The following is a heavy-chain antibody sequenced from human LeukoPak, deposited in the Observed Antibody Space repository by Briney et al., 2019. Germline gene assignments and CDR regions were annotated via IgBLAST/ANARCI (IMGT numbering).Heavy chain of an antibody. V-gene: IGHV4-34*01. CDR2: INHSGGA. CDR3: ARGQGTVTTH. Sequence: SETQSLTCAVSGGSFSGYYWTWIRQPPGKGLEWIGEINHSGGANYNPSLKSRVTISLDTSKNQFSLKLSSVTAADTALYYCARGQGTVTTHWGQGTLVTVSS. J-gene: IGHJ4*02. D-gene: IGHD4-17*01. CDR1: GGSFSGYY.